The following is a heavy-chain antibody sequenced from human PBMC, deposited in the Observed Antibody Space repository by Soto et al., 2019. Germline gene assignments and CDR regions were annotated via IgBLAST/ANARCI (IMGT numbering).Heavy chain of an antibody. CDR1: GGSIRSSSYY. V-gene: IGHV4-39*01. CDR2: IYFSGTT. J-gene: IGHJ4*03. Sequence: SETLSLTCTVSGGSIRSSSYYWAWIRQPPGEGLEWIGSIYFSGTTFYNPSLKTRVTISRDTSKNQFSLKLNSVTAADTAVYYCARRLIVATIDYWGQGTMVTVSS. D-gene: IGHD5-12*01. CDR3: ARRLIVATIDY.